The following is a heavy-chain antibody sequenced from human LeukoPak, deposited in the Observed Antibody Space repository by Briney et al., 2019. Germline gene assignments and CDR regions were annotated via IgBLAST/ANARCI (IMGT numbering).Heavy chain of an antibody. V-gene: IGHV1-2*02. CDR1: GYTFTGYY. CDR2: INPNSGGT. D-gene: IGHD2-2*01. CDR3: ARAEFVPAAWGYYYYYGMDV. J-gene: IGHJ6*02. Sequence: ASVKVSCTASGYTFTGYYMHWVRQAPGQGLEWMGWINPNSGGTNYAQKFQGRVTMTRDTSISTAYMELSRLRSDDTAVYYCARAEFVPAAWGYYYYYGMDVWGQGTTVTVSS.